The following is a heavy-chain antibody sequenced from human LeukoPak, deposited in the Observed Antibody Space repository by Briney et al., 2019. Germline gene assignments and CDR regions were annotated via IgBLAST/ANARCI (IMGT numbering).Heavy chain of an antibody. J-gene: IGHJ3*01. CDR2: TNTAGNTI. Sequence: PGGSLRLSCAASGFTFRDYFMSWIRQAPGKGLEWVAYTNTAGNTIYYADSVKGRFTISRDNAKNSLYLKMNTLRGEDTAVYYCARGTDGSSAVDAFDLGGQET. CDR1: GFTFRDYF. CDR3: ARGTDGSSAVDAFDL. D-gene: IGHD2-2*01. V-gene: IGHV3-11*01.